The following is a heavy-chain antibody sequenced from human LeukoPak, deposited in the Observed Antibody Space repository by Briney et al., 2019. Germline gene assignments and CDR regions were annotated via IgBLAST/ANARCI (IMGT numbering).Heavy chain of an antibody. Sequence: SETLSLTCAVYGGSFSGYYWSWIRQPPGKGLEWLGEINHSGSTNYNPSLKRRVTISVDTSKTQFSLKLRSVTAADTAVYYCATRLRSFPFDPWGQGTLVTVSS. CDR2: INHSGST. CDR3: ATRLRSFPFDP. CDR1: GGSFSGYY. D-gene: IGHD3-3*01. J-gene: IGHJ5*02. V-gene: IGHV4-34*01.